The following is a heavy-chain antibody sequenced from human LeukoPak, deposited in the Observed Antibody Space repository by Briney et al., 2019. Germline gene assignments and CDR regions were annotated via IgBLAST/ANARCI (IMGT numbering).Heavy chain of an antibody. V-gene: IGHV3-7*01. CDR3: AKGGSRYRNPDYFDY. CDR1: GFTFSSHW. Sequence: GGSLRLSCAASGFTFSSHWMSWVRQAPRKGLEWLANIKEDGSKKYYADSVKGRFTISRDNSKNTLYLQMNSLRAEDTAVYYCAKGGSRYRNPDYFDYWGQGTLVTVSS. CDR2: IKEDGSKK. J-gene: IGHJ4*02. D-gene: IGHD3-16*02.